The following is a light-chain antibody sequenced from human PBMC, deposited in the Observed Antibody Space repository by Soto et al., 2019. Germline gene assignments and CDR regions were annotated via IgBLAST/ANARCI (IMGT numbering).Light chain of an antibody. CDR2: AAS. V-gene: IGKV1-9*01. Sequence: DIQLTQSPSFLSASVGDRVTITCRASQAISSSLAWYQHNPGKAPKLLIYAASTLQNGGPSSFSGSGSGKEFTLTISSLQPEDFATYYCQHLNDYRYTFGQGTKVEIK. J-gene: IGKJ2*01. CDR1: QAISSS. CDR3: QHLNDYRYT.